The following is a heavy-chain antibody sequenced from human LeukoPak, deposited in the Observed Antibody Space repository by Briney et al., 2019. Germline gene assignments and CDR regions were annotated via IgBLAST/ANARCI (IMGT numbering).Heavy chain of an antibody. CDR1: GGSISSSSYY. D-gene: IGHD4-11*01. Sequence: SETLSLTCTVYGGSISSSSYYWGWIRQPPGKGLEWIGSIYYSGSTYYNPSLKSRVTISVDTSKNQFSLKLSSVTAADTAVYYCASEPYSNYDYYFYMDVLGKGTTVTVSS. V-gene: IGHV4-39*01. CDR3: ASEPYSNYDYYFYMDV. CDR2: IYYSGST. J-gene: IGHJ6*03.